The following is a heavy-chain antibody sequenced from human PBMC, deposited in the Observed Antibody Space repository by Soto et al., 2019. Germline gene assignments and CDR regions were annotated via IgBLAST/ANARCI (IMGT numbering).Heavy chain of an antibody. CDR3: ARLSSSGWPIDS. J-gene: IGHJ4*02. Sequence: QVQLQESGPGLIKGSQTLTLTCTVAGVSLSSGGYYWSWIRQHPGKGLEWIGYTYNSANTYQSRSPNSRVYISADTSKNHFSLNLSSVTAADTSMYYCARLSSSGWPIDSCGQGNLVTVSS. D-gene: IGHD6-19*01. V-gene: IGHV4-31*03. CDR2: TYNSANT. CDR1: GVSLSSGGYY.